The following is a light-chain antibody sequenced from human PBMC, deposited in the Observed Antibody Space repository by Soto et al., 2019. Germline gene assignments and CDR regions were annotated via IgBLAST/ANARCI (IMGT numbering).Light chain of an antibody. V-gene: IGKV3-15*01. CDR1: QSVSSN. Sequence: EIVMTQSPATLSVSPGERATLSCRASQSVSSNLAWYQQKPGQAHRLLIYGASTRATGIPARFSGSGSGTEFTLTISSLQSEDFAVYYCQQYNNWPSWTVGQGTKVEIK. CDR2: GAS. CDR3: QQYNNWPSWT. J-gene: IGKJ1*01.